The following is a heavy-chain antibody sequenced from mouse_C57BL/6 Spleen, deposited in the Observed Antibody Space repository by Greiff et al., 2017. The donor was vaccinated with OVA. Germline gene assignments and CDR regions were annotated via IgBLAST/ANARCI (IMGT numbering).Heavy chain of an antibody. CDR2: IDPSDSYT. V-gene: IGHV1-50*01. CDR3: ARSDGYYEGFDY. J-gene: IGHJ2*01. Sequence: QVQLQQPGAELVKPGASVKLSCKASGYTFTSYWMQWVKQRPGQGLEWIGEIDPSDSYTNYNQKFKGKATLTVDTSSSTAYMQLSSLTSEDSAVYDCARSDGYYEGFDYWGKGTTLTVSS. CDR1: GYTFTSYW. D-gene: IGHD2-3*01.